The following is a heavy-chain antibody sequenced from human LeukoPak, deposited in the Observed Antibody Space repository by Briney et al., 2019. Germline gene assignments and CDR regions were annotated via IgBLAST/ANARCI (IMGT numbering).Heavy chain of an antibody. CDR3: AKEDCSGGRCYSLQY. CDR2: INWNGGST. J-gene: IGHJ4*02. V-gene: IGHV3-20*04. Sequence: GSLRLSCAASGFPLDDYAMTWVGQTQGKGLDWVSTINWNGGSTAYADSAKGRFTISRDNAKNSLYLQMNSLRAEDAAVYYCAKEDCSGGRCYSLQYWGQRTLVTVSS. CDR1: GFPLDDYA. D-gene: IGHD2-15*01.